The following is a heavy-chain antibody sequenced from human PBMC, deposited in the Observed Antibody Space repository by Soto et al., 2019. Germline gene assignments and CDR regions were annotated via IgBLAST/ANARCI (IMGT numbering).Heavy chain of an antibody. CDR3: AKDTEYHIVVVPAAPRYYGMDV. V-gene: IGHV3-23*01. D-gene: IGHD2-2*01. CDR2: ISGSGGST. CDR1: GFTFSSYA. J-gene: IGHJ6*02. Sequence: GGSLRLSCAASGFTFSSYAMSWVRQAPGKGLEWVSAISGSGGSTYYADSVKGRFTISRDNSKNTPYLQMNSLRAEDTAVYYCAKDTEYHIVVVPAAPRYYGMDVWGQGTTVTVSS.